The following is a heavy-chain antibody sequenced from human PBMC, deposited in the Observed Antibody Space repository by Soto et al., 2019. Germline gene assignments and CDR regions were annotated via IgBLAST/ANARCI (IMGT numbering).Heavy chain of an antibody. D-gene: IGHD3-16*02. V-gene: IGHV1-8*01. CDR2: MNPNSGNT. J-gene: IGHJ6*02. CDR1: GHTFTSYD. CDR3: NVWGSYRYGMDV. Sequence: ASVKVSCKASGHTFTSYDINWVRQATGQGLEWMGWMNPNSGNTGYAQKFQGRVTMTRNTSISTAYMELSSLRSEDTAVYYCNVWGSYRYGMDVWGQGTTVTVSS.